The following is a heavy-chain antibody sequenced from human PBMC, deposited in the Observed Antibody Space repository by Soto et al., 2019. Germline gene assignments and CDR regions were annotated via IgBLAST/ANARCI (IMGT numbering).Heavy chain of an antibody. CDR2: IKQDGSEK. J-gene: IGHJ4*02. V-gene: IGHV3-7*01. CDR1: GFTFSSYW. D-gene: IGHD2-21*02. CDR3: ARLIYCGGDCYVSYFDY. Sequence: GGSLRLSCAASGFTFSSYWMSWVRQAPGKGLEWVANIKQDGSEKYYVDSVKGRFTISRDNAKNSLYLQMNSLRAEDTAVYYCARLIYCGGDCYVSYFDYWGQGTLVTVSS.